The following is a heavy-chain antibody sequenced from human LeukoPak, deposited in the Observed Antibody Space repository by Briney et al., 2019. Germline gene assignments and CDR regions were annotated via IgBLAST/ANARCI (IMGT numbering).Heavy chain of an antibody. CDR3: GRPRSAWIDAFDI. Sequence: PSETLSLTCTVSGGSISSSRYFWGWIRQPPGKGLEWIGSIYYTGSTYYNPSLKSRVTISVDTSKNQLSLKLNSVTAADTAVYYCGRPRSAWIDAFDIWGQGTMVTVSS. CDR1: GGSISSSRYF. CDR2: IYYTGST. D-gene: IGHD3-3*01. V-gene: IGHV4-39*01. J-gene: IGHJ3*02.